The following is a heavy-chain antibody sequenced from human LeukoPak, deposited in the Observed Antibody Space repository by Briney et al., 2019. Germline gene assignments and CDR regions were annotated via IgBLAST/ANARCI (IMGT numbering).Heavy chain of an antibody. D-gene: IGHD6-19*01. CDR3: AKGIRPLSGWYRDYFDY. CDR1: GFTFDDYA. Sequence: PGRSLRLSCAASGFTFDDYAMHWVRQAPGRGLEWVSGIGWNSGSIGYADSVKGRFTISRDNAKNSLYLQMNSLRAEDTALYYCAKGIRPLSGWYRDYFDYWGQGTLVTVSS. CDR2: IGWNSGSI. J-gene: IGHJ4*02. V-gene: IGHV3-9*01.